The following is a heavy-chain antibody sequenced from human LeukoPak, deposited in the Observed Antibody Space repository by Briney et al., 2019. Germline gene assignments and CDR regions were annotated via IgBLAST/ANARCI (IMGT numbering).Heavy chain of an antibody. D-gene: IGHD3-22*01. CDR3: ARGTRAYYYDSSGYYDV. V-gene: IGHV4-59*01. Sequence: SETLSLTCTVSGGSISSYYWSWIRQPPGKGLEWIGYIYYSGSTNYNPSLKSRVTISVDTSKNQFSLKLSSVTAADTAVYYCARGTRAYYYDSSGYYDVWGQGTLVAVSS. CDR2: IYYSGST. CDR1: GGSISSYY. J-gene: IGHJ4*02.